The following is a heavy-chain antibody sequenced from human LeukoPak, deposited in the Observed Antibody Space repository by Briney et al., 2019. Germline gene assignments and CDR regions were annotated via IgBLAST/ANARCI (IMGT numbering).Heavy chain of an antibody. CDR2: ISGSGGST. V-gene: IGHV3-23*01. J-gene: IGHJ5*02. CDR3: AKDTTYYYDSSGYP. Sequence: GGSLRLSCAASGFTFSSYGMHWVRQAPGKGLEWVSAISGSGGSTYYADSVKGRFTISRDNSKNTLYLQMNSLRAEDTAVYYCAKDTTYYYDSSGYPLGQGTLVTVSS. D-gene: IGHD3-22*01. CDR1: GFTFSSYG.